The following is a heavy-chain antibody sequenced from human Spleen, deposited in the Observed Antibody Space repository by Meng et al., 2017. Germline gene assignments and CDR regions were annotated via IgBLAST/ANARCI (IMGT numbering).Heavy chain of an antibody. J-gene: IGHJ4*02. D-gene: IGHD3-10*02. CDR1: RGTFSRYA. Sequence: QGAVVQWGGEVRKPGSSVKVACKASRGTFSRYAISWVRQAPGQGLEWMGGIIPIFGTANYAQKFQGRVTITADKSTSTAYMELSSLRSEDTAVYYCAREGLNYVDSWGQGTLVTVSS. CDR2: IIPIFGTA. V-gene: IGHV1-69*06. CDR3: AREGLNYVDS.